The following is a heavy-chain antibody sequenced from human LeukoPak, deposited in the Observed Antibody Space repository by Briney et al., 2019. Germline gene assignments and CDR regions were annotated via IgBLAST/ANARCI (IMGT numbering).Heavy chain of an antibody. V-gene: IGHV1-46*01. J-gene: IGHJ5*02. CDR2: INPSGGST. Sequence: ASVKVSCKASGYTFTSYYMHWVRQAPGQGLDWMGIINPSGGSTSYAQKFQGRVTMTRDTSTSTVYMELSSLRSEDTAVYYCARDGGLPNWFDPWGQGTLVTVSS. D-gene: IGHD3-3*01. CDR1: GYTFTSYY. CDR3: ARDGGLPNWFDP.